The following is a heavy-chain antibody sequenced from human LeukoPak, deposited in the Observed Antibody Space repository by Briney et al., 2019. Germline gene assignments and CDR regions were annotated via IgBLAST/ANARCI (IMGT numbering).Heavy chain of an antibody. D-gene: IGHD3-3*01. CDR1: GFTFSSYW. CDR3: VRDFRFLDDY. V-gene: IGHV3-7*01. J-gene: IGHJ4*02. Sequence: GGSLRLSCAASGFTFSSYWMSWVRQAPGKGLEWVGNVKQDGSENYYADSVKGRFTISRDNAKNSLYLQMNSLRAEGTAVYYCVRDFRFLDDYWGQGTLVTVSS. CDR2: VKQDGSEN.